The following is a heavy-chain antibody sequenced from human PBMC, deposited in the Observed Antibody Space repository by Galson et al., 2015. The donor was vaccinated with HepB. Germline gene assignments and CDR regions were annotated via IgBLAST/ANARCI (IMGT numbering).Heavy chain of an antibody. Sequence: SLRLSCAASGFTFSSYAMSWVRQAPGKGLEWVSSISGSGTSTYYADSVKGRFTISRDNSRNTLYLQMNSLRAEDTAVYYCAKGSAVGDYYDSSGYYPFDYWGQGTRVTVSS. CDR2: ISGSGTST. D-gene: IGHD3-22*01. J-gene: IGHJ4*02. V-gene: IGHV3-23*01. CDR1: GFTFSSYA. CDR3: AKGSAVGDYYDSSGYYPFDY.